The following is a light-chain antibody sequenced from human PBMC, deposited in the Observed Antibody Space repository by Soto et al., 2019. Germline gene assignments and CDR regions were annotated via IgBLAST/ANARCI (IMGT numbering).Light chain of an antibody. V-gene: IGLV4-69*01. CDR3: QTWGTGIVL. CDR1: SGHSSYA. J-gene: IGLJ2*01. Sequence: QSVLTQSPSASASLGASVKLTCTLSSGHSSYAIAWHQQQPDKGPRYLMKVNSDGSHNKGDGIPDRFSGSSSGAERYLTISSLQSEDEADYYCQTWGTGIVLFGGGTKLTVL. CDR2: VNSDGSH.